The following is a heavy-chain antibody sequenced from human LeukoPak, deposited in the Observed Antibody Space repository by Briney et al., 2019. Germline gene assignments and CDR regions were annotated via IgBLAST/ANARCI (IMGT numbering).Heavy chain of an antibody. J-gene: IGHJ6*03. Sequence: ASVKVSCKASGYTFTSYGISWVRQAPGQGLEWMGWISAYNGNTNYAQKLQGRVTMTTDTSTSTAYMELRSLRSDDTAVYYCARETYYYDSSGYYPLGYYYYYMDVWGKGTTVTVSS. CDR1: GYTFTSYG. CDR3: ARETYYYDSSGYYPLGYYYYYMDV. D-gene: IGHD3-22*01. V-gene: IGHV1-18*01. CDR2: ISAYNGNT.